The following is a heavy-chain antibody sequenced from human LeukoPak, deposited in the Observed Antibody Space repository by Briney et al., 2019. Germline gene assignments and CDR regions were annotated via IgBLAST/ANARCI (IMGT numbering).Heavy chain of an antibody. CDR3: AREGILAAVDY. J-gene: IGHJ4*02. D-gene: IGHD6-13*01. CDR1: GFTFIDYW. CDR2: IKQDGSEK. Sequence: PGESLRLSCAASGFTFIDYWMSWVRQAPGKGLEWVANIKQDGSEKNYVDSVKGRFTISRDNTKKSLYLQMNSLSVEDTAIYYCAREGILAAVDYWGQGTLVTVSP. V-gene: IGHV3-7*01.